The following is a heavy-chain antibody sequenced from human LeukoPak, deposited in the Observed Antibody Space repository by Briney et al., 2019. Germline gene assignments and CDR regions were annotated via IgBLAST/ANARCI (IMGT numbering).Heavy chain of an antibody. V-gene: IGHV3-30*18. J-gene: IGHJ4*02. Sequence: PGGSLRLSCAASGFTFSSYGMHWVRQAPGKGLEWVAVISYDGSNKYYADSVKGRFTISRDNSKNTLYLQMNSLRAEDTAVYYCAKDTTRYYDILTGPIDYWGQGTLVTVSS. CDR1: GFTFSSYG. CDR3: AKDTTRYYDILTGPIDY. D-gene: IGHD3-9*01. CDR2: ISYDGSNK.